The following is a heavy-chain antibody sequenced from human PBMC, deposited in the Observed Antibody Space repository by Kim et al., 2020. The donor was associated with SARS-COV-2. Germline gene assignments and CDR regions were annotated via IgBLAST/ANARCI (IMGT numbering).Heavy chain of an antibody. Sequence: GGSLRLSCAASGFTFSNYAMHWVRQAPGKGLEWVAMIWYDGTNKYYADSVKGRFTISKDNSKNTLYVQLSDLRAEDTAVYYCATQGDSGFYLDYWGQGTLVTVSS. J-gene: IGHJ4*02. D-gene: IGHD3-22*01. CDR1: GFTFSNYA. CDR3: ATQGDSGFYLDY. CDR2: IWYDGTNK. V-gene: IGHV3-33*01.